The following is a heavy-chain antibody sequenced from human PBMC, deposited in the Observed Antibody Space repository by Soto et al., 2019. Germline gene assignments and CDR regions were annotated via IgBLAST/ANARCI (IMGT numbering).Heavy chain of an antibody. Sequence: ASVKVSCKASGFTVTSSAVQWVRQARGQRLEWIGWIVVGSGNTNYAQKFQERVTITRDMSTSTAYMELSSLRSEDTAVYYCAADSAISYYYYGMDVWGQGTTVTVSS. V-gene: IGHV1-58*01. CDR3: AADSAISYYYYGMDV. CDR2: IVVGSGNT. CDR1: GFTVTSSA. D-gene: IGHD1-26*01. J-gene: IGHJ6*02.